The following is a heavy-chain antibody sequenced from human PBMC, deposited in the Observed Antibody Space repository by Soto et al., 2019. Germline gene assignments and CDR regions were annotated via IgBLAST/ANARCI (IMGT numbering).Heavy chain of an antibody. CDR1: GFTFTSSA. V-gene: IGHV1-58*01. CDR2: IVVGSGNT. Sequence: ASVKVSCKASGFTFTSSAVQWVRQARGQRLEWIGWIVVGSGNTNYAQKFQERVTITRDMSTSTAYMELSSLRSEDTAVYYCAADYDILTGHLSMDVWGQGTTVTVSS. J-gene: IGHJ6*02. D-gene: IGHD3-9*01. CDR3: AADYDILTGHLSMDV.